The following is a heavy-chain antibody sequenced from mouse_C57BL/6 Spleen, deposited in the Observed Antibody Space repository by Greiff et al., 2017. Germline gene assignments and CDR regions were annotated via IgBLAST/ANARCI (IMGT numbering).Heavy chain of an antibody. J-gene: IGHJ4*01. CDR1: GFTFSDYG. CDR2: ISSGSSTI. CDR3: ARLPGTGYAMDY. Sequence: EVQLQQSGGGLVKPGGSLKLSCAASGFTFSDYGMHWVRQAPEKGLEWVAYISSGSSTIYYADTVKGRFTISRDNAKNTLFLQMTSLRSEDTAMYYCARLPGTGYAMDYWGQGTSVTVSS. D-gene: IGHD4-1*01. V-gene: IGHV5-17*01.